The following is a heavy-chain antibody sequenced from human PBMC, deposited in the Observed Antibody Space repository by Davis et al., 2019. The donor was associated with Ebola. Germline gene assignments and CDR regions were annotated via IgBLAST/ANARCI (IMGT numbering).Heavy chain of an antibody. CDR1: GGTFSSYA. D-gene: IGHD3-22*01. CDR2: IIPIFGTA. Sequence: SVKVSCKASGGTFSSYAISWVRQAPGQGLEWMGGIIPIFGTANYAQKFQGRVTITADKSTSTAYMELSSLRSEDTAVYYCARVYYDSSGYYEFYYYYGMDVWGQGTTVTVSS. J-gene: IGHJ6*02. CDR3: ARVYYDSSGYYEFYYYYGMDV. V-gene: IGHV1-69*06.